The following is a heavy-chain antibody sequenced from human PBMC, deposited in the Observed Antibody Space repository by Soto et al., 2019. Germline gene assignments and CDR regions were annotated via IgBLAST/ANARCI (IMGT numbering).Heavy chain of an antibody. D-gene: IGHD6-13*01. CDR3: AREIAAAGGDY. CDR1: GYTFTGCY. V-gene: IGHV1-2*02. Sequence: ASVKVSCKASGYTFTGCYMHWVRQAPGQGLEWMGWINPNSGGTNYAQKFQGRVTMTRDTSISTAYMGLSRLRSDDTAVYYCAREIAAAGGDYWGQGTLVTVSS. CDR2: INPNSGGT. J-gene: IGHJ4*02.